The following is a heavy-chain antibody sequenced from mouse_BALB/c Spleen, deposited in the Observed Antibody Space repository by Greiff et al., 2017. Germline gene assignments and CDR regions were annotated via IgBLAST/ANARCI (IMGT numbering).Heavy chain of an antibody. V-gene: IGHV5-4*02. D-gene: IGHD3-2*01. Sequence: EVKLVESGGGLVKPGGSLKLSCAASGFTFSDYYMYWVRQTPEKRLEWVATISDGGSYTYYPDSVKGRFTISRDNAKNNLYLQMSSLKSEDTAMYYCARVSDSSGYDAMDYWGQGTSVTVSS. J-gene: IGHJ4*01. CDR2: ISDGGSYT. CDR3: ARVSDSSGYDAMDY. CDR1: GFTFSDYY.